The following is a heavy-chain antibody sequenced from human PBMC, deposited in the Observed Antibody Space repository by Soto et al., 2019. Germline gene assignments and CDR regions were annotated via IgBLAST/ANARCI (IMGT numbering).Heavy chain of an antibody. Sequence: PSETLSLTCTVSGGSISSSSYYWGWIRQPPGKGPEWIGSMHYSGPTYYNPSLKSRVTIFVDTSQNHFSLRLTSVTAADTAVYFCVSHSYDFTDGVRWFAPWGQRTLVTVSS. CDR1: GGSISSSSYY. V-gene: IGHV4-39*02. D-gene: IGHD3-3*01. CDR3: VSHSYDFTDGVRWFAP. J-gene: IGHJ5*02. CDR2: MHYSGPT.